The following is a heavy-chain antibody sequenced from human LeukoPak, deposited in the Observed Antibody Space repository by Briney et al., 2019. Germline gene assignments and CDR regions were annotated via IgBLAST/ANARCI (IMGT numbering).Heavy chain of an antibody. J-gene: IGHJ6*02. CDR1: GYSINNGYY. Sequence: SETLSLTCSVSGYSINNGYYWGRIRQPPGKGLEWIGSIYHSGSTDYNPSLKSRVTISVDTSKNQFSLKVNSVAAADTAVYYCAREYCSSSSCYYYYGTDVWGQGTTVTVSS. V-gene: IGHV4-38-2*02. CDR3: AREYCSSSSCYYYYGTDV. CDR2: IYHSGST. D-gene: IGHD2-2*01.